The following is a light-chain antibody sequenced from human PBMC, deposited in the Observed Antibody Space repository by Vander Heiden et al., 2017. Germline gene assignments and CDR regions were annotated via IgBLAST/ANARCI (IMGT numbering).Light chain of an antibody. CDR3: SSYTSSNSLV. CDR2: DVS. J-gene: IGLJ3*02. V-gene: IGLV2-14*01. CDR1: SSDVGGHNY. Sequence: QSVLTQPASVSGSPGQSITISSTGSSSDVGGHNYVSWYQQHPGKAPKLMIYDVSNRPSGVSKRFSGSKSGNTASLTISGLQAEDEADYYCSSYTSSNSLVFGGGTTLTVL.